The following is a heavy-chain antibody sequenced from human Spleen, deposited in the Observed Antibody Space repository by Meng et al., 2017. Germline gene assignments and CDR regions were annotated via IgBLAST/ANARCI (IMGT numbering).Heavy chain of an antibody. CDR2: FYHGGSP. V-gene: IGHV4-38-2*01. CDR1: GYSISSGYY. D-gene: IGHD3-10*01. Sequence: SETLSLTCVVSGYSISSGYYWGWIRQPPGKGLEWIGTFYHGGSPFYNPSLKSRVTISVDTSKNQFSLKLSSLTDADTAVYYCARVEISTLTTSGEYFLHWGQGTLVTVSS. J-gene: IGHJ1*01. CDR3: ARVEISTLTTSGEYFLH.